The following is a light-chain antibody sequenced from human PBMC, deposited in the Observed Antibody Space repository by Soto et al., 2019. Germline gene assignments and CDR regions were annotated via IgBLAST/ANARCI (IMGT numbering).Light chain of an antibody. J-gene: IGKJ1*01. Sequence: DIQMTQSPSTLSGSVGDRVTITCRASQTISSWLAWYQQKPGKAPKLLIYKASTLKSGVPSRFSGSGSGTGFTLTISSLQTDDFATYYCQHYNSYSEAFGQGTKVELK. CDR1: QTISSW. V-gene: IGKV1-5*03. CDR3: QHYNSYSEA. CDR2: KAS.